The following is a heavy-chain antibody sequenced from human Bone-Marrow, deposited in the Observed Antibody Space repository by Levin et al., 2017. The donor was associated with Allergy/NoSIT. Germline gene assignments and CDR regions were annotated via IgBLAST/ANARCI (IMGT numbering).Heavy chain of an antibody. CDR2: IDPNTGGT. Sequence: GESLKISCKASGYTFTGYYMHWVRQAPGQGLEWMGRIDPNTGGTNYAQRFHGRVTMTRDTSSSTAYMELSRLRSDDTAIYYCARDYHSIGSPVFNSFDPWGQGTLVTVSS. V-gene: IGHV1-2*06. CDR1: GYTFTGYY. D-gene: IGHD3-22*01. J-gene: IGHJ5*02. CDR3: ARDYHSIGSPVFNSFDP.